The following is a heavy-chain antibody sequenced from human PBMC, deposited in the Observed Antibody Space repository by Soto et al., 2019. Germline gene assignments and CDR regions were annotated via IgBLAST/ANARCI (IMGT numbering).Heavy chain of an antibody. D-gene: IGHD1-26*01. CDR1: GGTFYYG. Sequence: QVPLVQSGAEVKKPGSSVKVSCKASGGTFYYGISWVRQAPGQGLEWMGGIIPMSGTTNYAQKFQDRVTITADESTTTVHLELSSLRLEDTAVYYCARNGFSGSYWGNWGQGTLVTVSS. CDR2: IIPMSGTT. J-gene: IGHJ4*02. V-gene: IGHV1-69*01. CDR3: ARNGFSGSYWGN.